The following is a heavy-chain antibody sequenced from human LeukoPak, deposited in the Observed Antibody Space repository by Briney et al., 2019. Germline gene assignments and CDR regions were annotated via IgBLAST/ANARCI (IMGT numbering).Heavy chain of an antibody. J-gene: IGHJ3*02. CDR2: IRYDGSNK. D-gene: IGHD3-22*01. CDR1: GFTFSSYG. Sequence: GGSLRLSCAASGFTFSSYGMHWVRQAPGKGLEWVAFIRYDGSNKYYADSVKGRFTISRDNSKNTLYLQMNSLRAEDTAVYYCATTSIVVVITLGNTNPYAFDIWGQGTMVTVSS. V-gene: IGHV3-30*02. CDR3: ATTSIVVVITLGNTNPYAFDI.